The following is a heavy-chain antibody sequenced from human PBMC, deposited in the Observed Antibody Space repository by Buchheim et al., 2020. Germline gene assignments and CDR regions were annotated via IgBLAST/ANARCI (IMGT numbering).Heavy chain of an antibody. D-gene: IGHD3-10*01. J-gene: IGHJ4*02. CDR1: GFTFSSYA. V-gene: IGHV3-30*04. CDR3: ARDLYYYGSGTLPDY. CDR2: ISYDGSNK. Sequence: QVQLVESGGGVVQPGRSLRLSCAASGFTFSSYAMHWVRQAPGKGLEWVAVISYDGSNKYYADSVKGRFTISRDNSKNTLYLQMNSLRAEDTAVYYCARDLYYYGSGTLPDYWGQGTL.